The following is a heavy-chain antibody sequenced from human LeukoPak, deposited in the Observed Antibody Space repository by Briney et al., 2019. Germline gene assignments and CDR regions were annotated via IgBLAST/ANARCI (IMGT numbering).Heavy chain of an antibody. Sequence: SETLSLTCAVYGGSFSVYYWSWIRQPPGKGREWIGEINHSGSTNYNPSLKSRVTISVDTSKNQFSLKLSSVTAADTAVYYCAGRIVVVPAAEINWFDPWGQGTLVTVSS. CDR2: INHSGST. CDR1: GGSFSVYY. CDR3: AGRIVVVPAAEINWFDP. V-gene: IGHV4-34*01. J-gene: IGHJ5*02. D-gene: IGHD2-2*01.